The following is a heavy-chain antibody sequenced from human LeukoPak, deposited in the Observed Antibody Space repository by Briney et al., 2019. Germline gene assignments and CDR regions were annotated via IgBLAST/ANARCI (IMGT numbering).Heavy chain of an antibody. V-gene: IGHV1-69*01. Sequence: SVKVSCKASGGTFSSYAISWVRQAPGQGPEWMGGIIPIFGTANYAQKFQGRVTITADESTSTAYMELSSLRSEDTAVYYCARSIVVVPAAIEPYNWFDPWGQGTLVTVSS. J-gene: IGHJ5*02. CDR3: ARSIVVVPAAIEPYNWFDP. D-gene: IGHD2-2*01. CDR2: IIPIFGTA. CDR1: GGTFSSYA.